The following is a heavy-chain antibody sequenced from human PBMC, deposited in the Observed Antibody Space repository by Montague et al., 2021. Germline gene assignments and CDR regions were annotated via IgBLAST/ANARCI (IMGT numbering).Heavy chain of an antibody. CDR1: DASLTGYI. V-gene: IGHV4-34*12. CDR2: FIPGGKT. J-gene: IGHJ6*03. D-gene: IGHD6-19*01. Sequence: SETLSLTCAVYDASLTGYIWTWIRQPPGKGLEWIGDFIPGGKTNYNPSLGSRASISVDTSNNHFSLTLSSATAADTALYFCARVGVRPVAGPLARRRGFHYYMDVWGTGTTVTVSS. CDR3: ARVGVRPVAGPLARRRGFHYYMDV.